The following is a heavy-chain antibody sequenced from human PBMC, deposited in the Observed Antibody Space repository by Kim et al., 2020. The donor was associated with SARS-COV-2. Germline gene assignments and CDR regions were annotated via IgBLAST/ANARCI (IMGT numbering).Heavy chain of an antibody. CDR3: ARGSGFTGYYFDY. Sequence: YADSVKGLFTIPRDNAKNSLFLQMNSLGADDTAVYYCARGSGFTGYYFDYWGQGTLVTVSS. J-gene: IGHJ4*02. D-gene: IGHD3-9*01. V-gene: IGHV3-21*01.